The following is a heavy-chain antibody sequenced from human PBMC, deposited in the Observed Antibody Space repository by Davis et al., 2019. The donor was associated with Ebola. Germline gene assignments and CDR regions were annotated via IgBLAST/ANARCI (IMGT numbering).Heavy chain of an antibody. J-gene: IGHJ4*02. CDR3: AREDYSAFGK. CDR2: VSYAGDTT. Sequence: GGSLRLSCAASGFPFTLYLMHWVRQAPGKGPEWVAFVSYAGDTTYYADSVTGRFTISRDDAKNTLYLQMNSLRPEDTAVYYCAREDYSAFGKWGQGTLVTVSS. V-gene: IGHV3-30-3*01. CDR1: GFPFTLYL. D-gene: IGHD3-16*01.